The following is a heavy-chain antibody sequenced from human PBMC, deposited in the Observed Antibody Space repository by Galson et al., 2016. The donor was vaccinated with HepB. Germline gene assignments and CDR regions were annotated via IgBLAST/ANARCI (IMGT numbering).Heavy chain of an antibody. CDR2: ISASGGAT. Sequence: SLRLSCAASGFTFNSYAMSWVRQAPGKGLEWVSAISASGGATYYSDSVKGRFTISRDNSKNTLYLQMNSLRDEDTAVYYCAKGRTGTTGPVEYWGQGTLVTVSS. CDR1: GFTFNSYA. D-gene: IGHD1-1*01. J-gene: IGHJ4*02. V-gene: IGHV3-23*01. CDR3: AKGRTGTTGPVEY.